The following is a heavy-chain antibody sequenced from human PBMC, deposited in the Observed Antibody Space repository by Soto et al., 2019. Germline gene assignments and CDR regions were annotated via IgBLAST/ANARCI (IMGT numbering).Heavy chain of an antibody. J-gene: IGHJ4*02. CDR2: INPNSGGT. CDR3: AIESITMVWGPPTGYFDY. D-gene: IGHD3-10*01. Sequence: ASVKVSCKASGYTFTGYYMHWVRQAPGQGLEWMGWINPNSGGTNYAQKFQGWVTMTRDTSISTAYMELSRLRSDDTAVYYCAIESITMVWGPPTGYFDYWGQGTLVTVSS. CDR1: GYTFTGYY. V-gene: IGHV1-2*04.